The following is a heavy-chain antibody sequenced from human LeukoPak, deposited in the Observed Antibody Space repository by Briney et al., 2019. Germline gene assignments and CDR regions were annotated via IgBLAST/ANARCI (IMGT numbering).Heavy chain of an antibody. D-gene: IGHD4-17*01. CDR3: ARGPATVTASYYYYGMDV. CDR2: IGTAGDT. CDR1: RFTFSNYD. J-gene: IGHJ6*02. V-gene: IGHV3-13*01. Sequence: GGSLRLSCAASRFTFSNYDMHWVRQATGKGLEWVSAIGTAGDTYYPGSVKGRFTISRENAKNSLYLQMNSLRAGDTAVYYCARGPATVTASYYYYGMDVWGQGTTVTVSS.